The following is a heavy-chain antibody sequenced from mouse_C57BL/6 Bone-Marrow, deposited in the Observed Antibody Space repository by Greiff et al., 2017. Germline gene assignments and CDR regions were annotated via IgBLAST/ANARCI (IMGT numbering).Heavy chain of an antibody. D-gene: IGHD1-1*01. Sequence: DVKLVESGGGLVQPGGSLKLSCAASGFTFSDYYMYWVRQTPEKRLEWVAYISNGGGSTYYPATVKGRFTISRDNAKNTLYLQMSRLKSEDTAMYYCSRQDYYGSRAWFAYWGQGTLVTVSA. CDR3: SRQDYYGSRAWFAY. V-gene: IGHV5-12*01. J-gene: IGHJ3*01. CDR2: ISNGGGST. CDR1: GFTFSDYY.